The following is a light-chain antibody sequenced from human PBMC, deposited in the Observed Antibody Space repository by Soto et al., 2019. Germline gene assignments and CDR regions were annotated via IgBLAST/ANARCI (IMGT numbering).Light chain of an antibody. CDR2: LGS. CDR3: MQALQSPRT. CDR1: QRLLHSNGFNY. J-gene: IGKJ2*01. V-gene: IGKV2-28*01. Sequence: DVAMTQSPLSLPVTPGEPASISCNSSQRLLHSNGFNYLDWYLQRPGQSAQLLLFLGSNRAAGVPARFSGSGAGTEVTLKISSVEADEVWVYYCMQALQSPRTFGQGSKLEIK.